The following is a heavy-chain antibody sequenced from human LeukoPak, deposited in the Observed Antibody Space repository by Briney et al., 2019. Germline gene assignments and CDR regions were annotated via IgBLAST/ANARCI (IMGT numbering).Heavy chain of an antibody. CDR3: ARGGGYCSGGSCSNWFDP. J-gene: IGHJ5*02. V-gene: IGHV4-4*02. D-gene: IGHD2-15*01. CDR2: IYHSGST. CDR1: GGSISSSNW. Sequence: SETLSLTCAVSGGSISSSNWWSWVRQPPGKGLEWIGEIYHSGSTNYNPSLKSRVTISVDTSKNQFSLKLSSVTAADTAVYYCARGGGYCSGGSCSNWFDPWGQGTLVTVSS.